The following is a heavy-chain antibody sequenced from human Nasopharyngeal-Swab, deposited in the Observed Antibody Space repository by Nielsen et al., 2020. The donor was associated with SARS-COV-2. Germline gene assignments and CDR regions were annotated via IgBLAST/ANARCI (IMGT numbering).Heavy chain of an antibody. D-gene: IGHD2-2*01. CDR2: ISSSGSTK. CDR3: ARASPDCSSTSCPYYYYYYMDV. Sequence: WIRQPPGKGLEWVSYISSSGSTKYYADSVKGRFTISRDNAKNSLYLQMNSLRAEDTAVYYCARASPDCSSTSCPYYYYYYMDVWGKGTTVTVS. J-gene: IGHJ6*03. V-gene: IGHV3-48*03.